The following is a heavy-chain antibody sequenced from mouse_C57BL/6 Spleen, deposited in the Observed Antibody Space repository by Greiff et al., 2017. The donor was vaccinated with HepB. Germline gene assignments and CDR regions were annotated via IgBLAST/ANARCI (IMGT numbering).Heavy chain of an antibody. J-gene: IGHJ4*01. V-gene: IGHV1-5*01. CDR3: TSSRGNYPYYAMDY. CDR2: IYPGNSDT. Sequence: EVQLQQSGTVLARPGASVKMSCKTSGYTFTSYWMHWVKQRPGQGLEWIGAIYPGNSDTSYNQKFKGKAKLTAVTSASTAYMELSSLTNEDSAVYYCTSSRGNYPYYAMDYWGQGTSVTVSS. D-gene: IGHD2-1*01. CDR1: GYTFTSYW.